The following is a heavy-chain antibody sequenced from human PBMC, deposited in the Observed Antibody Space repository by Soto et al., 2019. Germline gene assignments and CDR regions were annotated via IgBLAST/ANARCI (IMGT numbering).Heavy chain of an antibody. D-gene: IGHD3-10*01. J-gene: IGHJ3*02. V-gene: IGHV3-30*18. CDR1: GFTFSSYG. CDR2: ISYDGSNK. Sequence: QVQLVESGGGVVQPGRSLRLSCAASGFTFSSYGMHWVRQAPGKGLEWVAVISYDGSNKYYADSVKGLFTISRDNSKKTLYRQMNSLRAEDTGVYYCAEGQQAGIEPSQRGDAFDIWGQETMVTVSS. CDR3: AEGQQAGIEPSQRGDAFDI.